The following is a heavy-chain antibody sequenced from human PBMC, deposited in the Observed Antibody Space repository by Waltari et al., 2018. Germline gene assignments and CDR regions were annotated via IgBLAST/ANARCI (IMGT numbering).Heavy chain of an antibody. Sequence: QVQLQQSGPGLVKPSQTLSLTCAISGDSVSSNSAAWNWIRQSPSRGLEWLGRTYYRSKWYNDYAVSVKSRITINPDTSKNQFSLQLNSVTPEDTAVYYCARDSINSLLGVSSYFDYWGQGTLVTVSS. V-gene: IGHV6-1*01. D-gene: IGHD1-20*01. J-gene: IGHJ4*02. CDR1: GDSVSSNSAA. CDR2: TYYRSKWYN. CDR3: ARDSINSLLGVSSYFDY.